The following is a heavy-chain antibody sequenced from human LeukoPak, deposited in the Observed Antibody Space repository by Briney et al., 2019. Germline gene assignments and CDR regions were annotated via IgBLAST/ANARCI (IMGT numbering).Heavy chain of an antibody. D-gene: IGHD6-6*01. CDR1: GVSISNYY. CDR3: ARGSPRPASSNDY. V-gene: IGHV4-4*07. CDR2: IYTSGST. Sequence: SETLSLTCTVSGVSISNYYWSWIRQPAGKGLEWIGRIYTSGSTKYNPSIKSRVNMSVDKSKNQFSLKLSSVTASYTAVYYCARGSPRPASSNDYWGHGTLVTVSS. J-gene: IGHJ4*01.